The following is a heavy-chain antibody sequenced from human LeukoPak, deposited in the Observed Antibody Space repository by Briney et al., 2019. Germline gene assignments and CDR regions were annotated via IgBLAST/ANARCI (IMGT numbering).Heavy chain of an antibody. V-gene: IGHV3-21*01. CDR3: ARDKGVRLTPFDY. J-gene: IGHJ4*02. CDR1: GFTFGSYS. D-gene: IGHD3-10*01. CDR2: ISSSSSYI. Sequence: PGGSLRLSCAASGFTFGSYSMNWVRQAPGKGLEWVSSISSSSSYIYYADSVKGRFTISRDNAKNSLYLQMNSLRAEDTAVYYCARDKGVRLTPFDYWGQGTLVTVSS.